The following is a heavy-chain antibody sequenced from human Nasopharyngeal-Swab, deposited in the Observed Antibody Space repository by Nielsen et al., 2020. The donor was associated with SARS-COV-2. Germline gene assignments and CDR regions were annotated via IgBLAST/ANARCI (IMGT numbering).Heavy chain of an antibody. V-gene: IGHV4-59*01. CDR2: IYYSEST. CDR3: ARGNPRYNWFAP. Sequence: SETLSLTCTVPGGSISSYYWSWIRQPPGKGLEWIGYIYYSESTNYNPSLKSRVTISVDTSKNQFSLKLSSVTAADTAVYYCARGNPRYNWFAPWGQGTLVTVSS. J-gene: IGHJ5*02. CDR1: GGSISSYY. D-gene: IGHD1-14*01.